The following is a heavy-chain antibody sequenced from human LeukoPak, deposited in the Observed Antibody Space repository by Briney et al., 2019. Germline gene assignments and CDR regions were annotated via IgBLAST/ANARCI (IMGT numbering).Heavy chain of an antibody. V-gene: IGHV1-18*04. CDR2: ISAYNGNT. CDR3: ARGSPYGSGSYPPDC. D-gene: IGHD3-10*01. Sequence: ASVNLSCKASGYTFTSYAISWVRQAPGQGLEWMGWISAYNGNTNYAQKLQGRVTMTADTSTSTAYMELRSLRSDDTAVYYCARGSPYGSGSYPPDCWGQGTLVTVSS. J-gene: IGHJ4*02. CDR1: GYTFTSYA.